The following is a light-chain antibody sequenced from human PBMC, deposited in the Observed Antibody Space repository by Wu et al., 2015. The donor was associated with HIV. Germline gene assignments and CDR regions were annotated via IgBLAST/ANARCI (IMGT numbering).Light chain of an antibody. CDR2: SAS. Sequence: EFVLTQSPGTLSLSPGERATLSCKASQTIARSHLAWYQQKPGQPPRLLIYSASSRAPGIPDRFSGAGSGTDFTLTISAVEPEDFAIYFCQQYSSSPITFGPGTRLEFK. CDR1: QTIARSH. V-gene: IGKV3-20*01. J-gene: IGKJ5*01. CDR3: QQYSSSPIT.